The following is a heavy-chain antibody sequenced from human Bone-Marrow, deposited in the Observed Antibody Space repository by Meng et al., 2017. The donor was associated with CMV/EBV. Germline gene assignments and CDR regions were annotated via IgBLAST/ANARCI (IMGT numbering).Heavy chain of an antibody. CDR2: IYYSGST. V-gene: IGHV4-38-2*02. Sequence: GSLRLSCTVSGYSISSGYYWGWIRQPPGKGLEWIGYIYYSGSTNYNSSLKSRVTISVDTSKNQFSLKLRSVTAADTAIYYCARDSSFDQWGQGTLVTVSS. CDR3: ARDSSFDQ. J-gene: IGHJ4*02. D-gene: IGHD6-6*01. CDR1: GYSISSGYY.